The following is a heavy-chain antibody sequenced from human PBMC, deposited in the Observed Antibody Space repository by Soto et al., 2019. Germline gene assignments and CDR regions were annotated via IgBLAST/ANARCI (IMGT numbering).Heavy chain of an antibody. V-gene: IGHV4-34*01. CDR2: INHRGST. D-gene: IGHD3-16*02. J-gene: IGHJ4*02. CDR3: ARGRLHLGELSFNYLYF. CDR1: GGSFSGYF. Sequence: QVQLQQWGAGLLKPSETLSLTCAVYGGSFSGYFWSWIRQPPGKGLEWIGEINHRGSTNYIPSLKSRVTISVDTSKNQFSLKLSSVTAADTAVYYCARGRLHLGELSFNYLYFWGQGTLVTVSS.